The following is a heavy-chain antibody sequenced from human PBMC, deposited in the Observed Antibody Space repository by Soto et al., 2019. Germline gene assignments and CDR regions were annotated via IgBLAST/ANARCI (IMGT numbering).Heavy chain of an antibody. CDR3: ARDRGSIPFLEWLSNWFDP. J-gene: IGHJ5*02. Sequence: SVKVSCKASGGTFSSYAISWVRQAPGQGLEWMGGIIPIFGTANYAQKFQGRVTITADESTSTAYMELSSLRSEDTAVYYCARDRGSIPFLEWLSNWFDPWGQGTLVTV. CDR1: GGTFSSYA. D-gene: IGHD3-3*01. V-gene: IGHV1-69*13. CDR2: IIPIFGTA.